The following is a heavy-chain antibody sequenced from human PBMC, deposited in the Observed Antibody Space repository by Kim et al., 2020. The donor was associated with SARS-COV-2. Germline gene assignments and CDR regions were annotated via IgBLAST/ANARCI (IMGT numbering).Heavy chain of an antibody. J-gene: IGHJ6*02. CDR1: GFTFSSYA. CDR2: IWYDGSNK. V-gene: IGHV3-33*06. CDR3: AKALSSGWPRPFYYYYGMDV. D-gene: IGHD6-19*01. Sequence: GGSLRLSCAASGFTFSSYAMHWVRQAPGKGLEWVAVIWYDGSNKYYADSVKGRFTISRDNSKNTLYLQMNSLRAEDTAVYYCAKALSSGWPRPFYYYYGMDVWGQGTTVTVSS.